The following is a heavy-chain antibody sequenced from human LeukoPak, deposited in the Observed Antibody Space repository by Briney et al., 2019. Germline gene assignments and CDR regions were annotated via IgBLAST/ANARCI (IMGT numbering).Heavy chain of an antibody. J-gene: IGHJ3*02. CDR3: ARDSPYDYGDYWEAFDI. CDR1: GYSFSTYG. CDR2: ISAYNGNT. Sequence: ASVKVSCKTSGYSFSTYGISWVRQAPGQGLEWMGWISAYNGNTNYAQKFQGRVTMTTDTSTSTAHLEMRSLRSDDTAVYYCARDSPYDYGDYWEAFDIWGQGTMVTVSS. D-gene: IGHD4-17*01. V-gene: IGHV1-18*01.